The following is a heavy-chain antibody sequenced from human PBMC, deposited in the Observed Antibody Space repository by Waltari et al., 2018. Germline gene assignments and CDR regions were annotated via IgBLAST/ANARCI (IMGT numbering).Heavy chain of an antibody. D-gene: IGHD5-18*01. CDR1: GGSFGGYY. CDR3: ARGAAMVTLYYYYYMDV. J-gene: IGHJ6*03. V-gene: IGHV4-34*01. CDR2: INHSGST. Sequence: QVQLQQWGAGLLKPSETLSLSCAVYGGSFGGYYWRWIRKPPGKGLEWIGEINHSGSTNYNPSLKSRVTISVDTSKNQFSLNLSSVTAADTAVYYCARGAAMVTLYYYYYMDVWGKGTTVTVSS.